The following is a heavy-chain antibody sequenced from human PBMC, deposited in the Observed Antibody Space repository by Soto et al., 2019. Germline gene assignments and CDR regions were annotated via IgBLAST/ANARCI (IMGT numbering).Heavy chain of an antibody. J-gene: IGHJ4*02. Sequence: SEALSLTCTVSGGSFTNSSYYWGWIRQSQGKGLEWIGSVYYRGRSYSKSSVKSRVTISVDTSKNRFSLSLNSVTASDTAVYFCVSQRTTVPTQAYFDYWGPGALVTVSS. CDR1: GGSFTNSSYY. D-gene: IGHD4-17*01. CDR3: VSQRTTVPTQAYFDY. V-gene: IGHV4-39*01. CDR2: VYYRGRS.